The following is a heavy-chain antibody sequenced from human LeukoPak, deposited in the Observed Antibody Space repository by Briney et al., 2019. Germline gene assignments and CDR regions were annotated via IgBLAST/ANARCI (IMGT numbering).Heavy chain of an antibody. CDR2: IWYDRSNK. J-gene: IGHJ4*02. CDR3: RIAVAGTDY. D-gene: IGHD6-19*01. CDR1: GFTFSSYG. V-gene: IGHV3-33*01. Sequence: PGRSLRLSCAAAGFTFSSYGMHWVRQAPGKGLEWVAVIWYDRSNKYYADSVKGRFTISRDNSKNTLYLQMNSLRAEDTAVYYCRIAVAGTDYWGEGTLVTVST.